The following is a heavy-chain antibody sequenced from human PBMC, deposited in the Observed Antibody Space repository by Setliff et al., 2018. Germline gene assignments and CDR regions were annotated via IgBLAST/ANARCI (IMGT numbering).Heavy chain of an antibody. CDR2: IIPIFGTA. J-gene: IGHJ4*02. Sequence: ASVKVSCKASGGTFSSYAISWVRQAPGQGLEWMGGIIPIFGTANYAQKFQGRVTITADESTSTAYMELSSLRSEDTAVYYCASSRDYNFWSGYYSPLDCWGQGTLVTV. V-gene: IGHV1-69*13. D-gene: IGHD3-3*01. CDR1: GGTFSSYA. CDR3: ASSRDYNFWSGYYSPLDC.